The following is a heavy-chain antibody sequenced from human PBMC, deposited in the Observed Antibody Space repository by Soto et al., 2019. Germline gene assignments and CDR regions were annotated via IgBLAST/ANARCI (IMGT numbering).Heavy chain of an antibody. CDR3: ARTLEDAGKPSHFDL. CDR2: ISAYNGNT. Sequence: QVQLVQSGAEVKKPGASVKVSCKSSGFTFSSYGFTWVRQAPGQGLEWMGWISAYNGNTLYAQKFQGRVTMTTDKSTSTVYMELTSLRSDDTALYSCARTLEDAGKPSHFDLWGQGTLVSVTS. D-gene: IGHD1-1*01. J-gene: IGHJ4*02. CDR1: GFTFSSYG. V-gene: IGHV1-18*01.